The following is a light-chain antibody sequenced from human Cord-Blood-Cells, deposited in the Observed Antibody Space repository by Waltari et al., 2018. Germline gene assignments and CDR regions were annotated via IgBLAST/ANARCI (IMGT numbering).Light chain of an antibody. V-gene: IGLV2-14*01. CDR1: SSDVGCYNY. CDR2: DVS. J-gene: IGLJ3*02. CDR3: SSYTSSSTFWV. Sequence: QSALTQPASVSGSPGQSITIPCTGTSSDVGCYNYVSWYQQHPGKAPKLMIYDVSNRPSGVSNRFSGSKSGNTASLTISGLQAEDEADYYCSSYTSSSTFWVFGGGTKLTVL.